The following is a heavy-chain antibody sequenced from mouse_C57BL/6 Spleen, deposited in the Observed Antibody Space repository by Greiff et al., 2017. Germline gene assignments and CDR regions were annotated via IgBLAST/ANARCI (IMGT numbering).Heavy chain of an antibody. J-gene: IGHJ4*01. CDR3: ARSYYDYDVNAMDY. D-gene: IGHD2-4*01. V-gene: IGHV5-17*01. CDR2: ISSGSSTI. CDR1: GFTFSDYG. Sequence: EVMLVESGGGLVKPGGSLKLSCAASGFTFSDYGMHWVRQAPEKGLEWVAYISSGSSTIYYADTVKGRFTISRDNAKNTLFLQMTSLRSEDTAMYYCARSYYDYDVNAMDYWGQGTSVTVSS.